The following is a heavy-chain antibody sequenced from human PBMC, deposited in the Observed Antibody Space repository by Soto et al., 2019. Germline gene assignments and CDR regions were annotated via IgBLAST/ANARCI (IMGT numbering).Heavy chain of an antibody. J-gene: IGHJ6*03. CDR1: GFTVSSYA. D-gene: IGHD3-16*01. CDR3: AKALRFTFTTGYYMDV. V-gene: IGHV3-23*01. CDR2: ISGSGST. Sequence: EVQLLESGGGLVQPGGSLRLSCAASGFTVSSYAMSWVRQAPGNGLEWVSVISGSGSTYSADSVKGRFTISRDSSKNTVYLQMNSLRAEDTAVYYCAKALRFTFTTGYYMDVWGRGTTVTVSS.